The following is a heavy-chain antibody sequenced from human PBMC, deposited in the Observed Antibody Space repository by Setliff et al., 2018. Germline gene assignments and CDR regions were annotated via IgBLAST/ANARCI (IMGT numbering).Heavy chain of an antibody. Sequence: SETLSLTCTVSGGSISSGSYYWSWIRQPAGKGLEWIGRIYTSGSTNYNPSLKSRVTISVDTSKNQFSLKLSSVTAADTAVYYCARVAAYSSSWYNYYYGMDVWGQGTTVTVSS. CDR1: GGSISSGSYY. D-gene: IGHD6-13*01. CDR2: IYTSGST. V-gene: IGHV4-61*02. J-gene: IGHJ6*02. CDR3: ARVAAYSSSWYNYYYGMDV.